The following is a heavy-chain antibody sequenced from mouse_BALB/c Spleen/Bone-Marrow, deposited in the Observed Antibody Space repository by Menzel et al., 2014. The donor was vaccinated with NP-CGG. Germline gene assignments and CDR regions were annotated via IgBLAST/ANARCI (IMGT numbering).Heavy chain of an antibody. Sequence: VQLKQSGPALVKPSQSLSLPCTVTGYSITSGYSWHWIRQFPGNTLEWMGYIHYSGGTNYNPSLKSRISITRDTSRNQFFLQLNSVTTEDTATYYCARWNGYYAMDYWGQGTSVTVSS. CDR3: ARWNGYYAMDY. CDR1: GYSITSGYS. J-gene: IGHJ4*01. D-gene: IGHD1-2*01. CDR2: IHYSGGT. V-gene: IGHV3-1*02.